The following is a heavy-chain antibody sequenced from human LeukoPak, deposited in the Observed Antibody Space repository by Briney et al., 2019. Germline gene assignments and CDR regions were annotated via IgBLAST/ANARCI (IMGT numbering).Heavy chain of an antibody. D-gene: IGHD4-11*01. Sequence: GGSLRLSCVASGFPFSSYWMTWVRQAPGKGLEWVANIKQDGSKKSYVDSVEGRFTISRDNAKNSLYLQMNSLRAEDTAVYYCAKELATTSYYYYGMDVWGQGTTVTVSS. CDR3: AKELATTSYYYYGMDV. J-gene: IGHJ6*02. CDR1: GFPFSSYW. CDR2: IKQDGSKK. V-gene: IGHV3-7*01.